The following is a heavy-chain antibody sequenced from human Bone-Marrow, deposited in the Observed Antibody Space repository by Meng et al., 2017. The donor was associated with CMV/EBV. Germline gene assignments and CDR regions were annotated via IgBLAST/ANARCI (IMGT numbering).Heavy chain of an antibody. D-gene: IGHD2-8*01. V-gene: IGHV4-38-2*02. CDR1: TYSISSGYY. Sequence: GSLRLSCTVSTYSISSGYYWGWIRQPPGKGLEWLGTTYHSGISFFNPSLKSRLTMSVDTSKNQFSLRLSSVTAADTAMYYCVLSKGTALISNWGQG. CDR2: TYHSGIS. CDR3: VLSKGTALISN. J-gene: IGHJ4*02.